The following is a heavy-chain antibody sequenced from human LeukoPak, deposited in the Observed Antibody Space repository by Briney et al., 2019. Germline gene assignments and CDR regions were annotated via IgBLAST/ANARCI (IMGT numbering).Heavy chain of an antibody. V-gene: IGHV3-7*05. CDR3: ARDRDDVTCPHDY. D-gene: IGHD3-10*01. J-gene: IGHJ4*02. CDR2: INQDESEK. CDR1: GFTFSNYW. Sequence: GGSLRLSCAASGFTFSNYWMSWVRQAPGKGPEWVANINQDESEKFYVGSVRGRFTISRDNAKKSLYLQMNSLRAEDTAVYYCARDRDDVTCPHDYWGQGTLVTVSS.